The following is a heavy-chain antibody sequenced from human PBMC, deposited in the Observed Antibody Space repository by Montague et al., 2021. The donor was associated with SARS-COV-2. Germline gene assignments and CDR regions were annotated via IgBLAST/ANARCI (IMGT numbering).Heavy chain of an antibody. J-gene: IGHJ5*02. D-gene: IGHD1-26*01. CDR3: ARDGTAGDWFDP. CDR2: IHYSGST. Sequence: TLSLTCTVSGGSIRSENYYWSWIRQRPGKGLEWIGYIHYSGSTDYNPSLNSRVSISVDTSKNQFSLKLRSVTAADTAVYFCARDGTAGDWFDPWGQGTLVTVSS. CDR1: GGSIRSENYY. V-gene: IGHV4-31*03.